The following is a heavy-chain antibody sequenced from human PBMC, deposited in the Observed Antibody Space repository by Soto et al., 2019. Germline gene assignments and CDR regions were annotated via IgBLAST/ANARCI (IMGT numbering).Heavy chain of an antibody. CDR2: ISSDGDNK. J-gene: IGHJ6*02. V-gene: IGHV3-30*06. CDR1: GFTFSTYD. CDR3: AKGGCRTSSCSTRYNYYDMDV. D-gene: IGHD2-15*01. Sequence: QVQLVESGGGVVQPGRSLRLSCAASGFTFSTYDMHWVRQAPGKGLEWVALISSDGDNKYYADSVKGRFTISRHNSKNTMDLQMTSLRVEDTAVYYCAKGGCRTSSCSTRYNYYDMDVWGQGTTVTVS.